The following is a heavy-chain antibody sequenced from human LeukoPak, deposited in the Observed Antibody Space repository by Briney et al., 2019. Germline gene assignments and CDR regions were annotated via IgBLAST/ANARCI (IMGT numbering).Heavy chain of an antibody. Sequence: PGGSLRLSCAASGFTFSYYYMSGVRQAPGKGLEWVAKIKQDGSENHYVDSVTGQFTISRDNAKKSLYLQMNSLRAEDTAVYYCARVLWNDAFDIWGQGTMVTVSS. CDR1: GFTFSYYY. V-gene: IGHV3-7*04. J-gene: IGHJ3*02. D-gene: IGHD3-10*01. CDR3: ARVLWNDAFDI. CDR2: IKQDGSEN.